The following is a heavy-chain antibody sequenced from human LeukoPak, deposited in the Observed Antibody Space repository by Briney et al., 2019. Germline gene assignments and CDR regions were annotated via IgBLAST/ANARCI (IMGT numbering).Heavy chain of an antibody. D-gene: IGHD3-10*01. J-gene: IGHJ3*02. CDR1: GGSISSDLSY. Sequence: KSSDTLSLTCSVSGGSISSDLSYWSWIPKPAGKGLEWLGSLYPDGGADYNPSLKSGIAMSVDASKNQFFLKLTSGTAADTAIYYCARGWGARTGEAFDICGRGTRVTVS. CDR2: LYPDGGA. V-gene: IGHV4-61*02. CDR3: ARGWGARTGEAFDI.